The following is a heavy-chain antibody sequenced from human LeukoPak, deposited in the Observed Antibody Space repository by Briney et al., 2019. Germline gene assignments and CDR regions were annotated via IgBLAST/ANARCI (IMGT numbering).Heavy chain of an antibody. J-gene: IGHJ5*02. CDR3: VRDPTAAASTDDWFDP. CDR2: ISAYNGDT. V-gene: IGHV1-18*01. CDR1: GYTFTSSG. D-gene: IGHD6-13*01. Sequence: ASVKVSCKASGYTFTSSGISWVRQAPGQGLEWMGWISAYNGDTNSAQKLQGRVSMTTDTSTNTAYMELRSLRSDDTAVYYCVRDPTAAASTDDWFDPWGQATLVTVSS.